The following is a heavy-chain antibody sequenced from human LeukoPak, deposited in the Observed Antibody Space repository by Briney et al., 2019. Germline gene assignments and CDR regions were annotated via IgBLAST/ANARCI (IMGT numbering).Heavy chain of an antibody. D-gene: IGHD6-19*01. J-gene: IGHJ3*02. V-gene: IGHV4-4*02. Sequence: SGTLSLTCAVSGGSISNTDHWNWVRQPPGAGLEWIGEMYHDGYTNYNPSLKSRVTMSVDKSKNHFSLKLTSVAAADTAVYYCARSRGAVAGWSFDIWGQGTVVTVSS. CDR2: MYHDGYT. CDR3: ARSRGAVAGWSFDI. CDR1: GGSISNTDH.